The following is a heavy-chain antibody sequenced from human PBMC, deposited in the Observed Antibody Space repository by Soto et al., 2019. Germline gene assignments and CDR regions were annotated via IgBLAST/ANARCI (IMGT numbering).Heavy chain of an antibody. CDR2: IYYSGST. V-gene: IGHV4-59*08. D-gene: IGHD3-22*01. CDR1: GCSISSYY. J-gene: IGHJ1*01. CDR3: ARLDSSYYYDSSGYYFTGSEYFQH. Sequence: SETLSLTCTVSGCSISSYYWSWIRQPPGKGLEWIGYIYYSGSTNYNPSLKSRVTISVDTSKNQFSLKLSSVTAADTAVYYCARLDSSYYYDSSGYYFTGSEYFQHWGQGTLVTVS.